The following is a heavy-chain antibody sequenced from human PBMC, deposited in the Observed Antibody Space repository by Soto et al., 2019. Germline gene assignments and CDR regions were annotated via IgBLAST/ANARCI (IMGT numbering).Heavy chain of an antibody. V-gene: IGHV3-30-3*01. D-gene: IGHD4-17*01. CDR2: ISYDGSNK. J-gene: IGHJ4*02. CDR3: ARDIMGDYGDYDVDY. Sequence: PVGSLRLSCAASGFTFSSYAMHWVRQAPGKGLEWVAAISYDGSNKYYADSVKGRFTISRDNSKNTLYLQMNSLRAEDTAVYYCARDIMGDYGDYDVDYWGQGTLVTVSS. CDR1: GFTFSSYA.